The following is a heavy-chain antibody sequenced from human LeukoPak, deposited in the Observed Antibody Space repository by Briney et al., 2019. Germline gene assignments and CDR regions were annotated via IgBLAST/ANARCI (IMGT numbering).Heavy chain of an antibody. CDR1: GFIFSNYG. D-gene: IGHD4-11*01. CDR3: ARDRSDYRKNYLDS. J-gene: IGHJ4*02. V-gene: IGHV3-64*01. Sequence: PGGSLRLSCTVSGFIFSNYGMHWVRQAPGKGLEYVSAISRRGDSTYYAKSVKGRFATSRDNSKSTLYLQMNSLSIEDTAVYYCARDRSDYRKNYLDSWGQGTLVAVSS. CDR2: ISRRGDST.